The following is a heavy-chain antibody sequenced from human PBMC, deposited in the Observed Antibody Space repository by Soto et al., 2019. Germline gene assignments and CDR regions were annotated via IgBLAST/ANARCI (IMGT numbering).Heavy chain of an antibody. CDR3: ARGWSGYYHRSGYYPDY. CDR2: ISAYNGNT. V-gene: IGHV1-18*01. J-gene: IGHJ4*02. Sequence: ASVKVSCKASGYTFTSYGISWVRQAPGQGREWMGWISAYNGNTNYAQKLQGRVTMTTDTSTSTAYMELRSLRSDDTAVYYCARGWSGYYHRSGYYPDYWGQGTLVTVSS. D-gene: IGHD3-22*01. CDR1: GYTFTSYG.